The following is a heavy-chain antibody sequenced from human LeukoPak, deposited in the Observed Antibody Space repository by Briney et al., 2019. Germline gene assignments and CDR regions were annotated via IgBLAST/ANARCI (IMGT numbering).Heavy chain of an antibody. CDR3: TGLDRAARMGMDV. CDR1: GYTFTSYA. V-gene: IGHV1-8*01. CDR2: MNPNIGNT. Sequence: ASVKVSCKASGYTFTSYAINWVRQATGQGLEWMGWMNPNIGNTGYAQKLQGRVTMTANKSISPAYMEVSSLRSEDTAVSYCTGLDRAARMGMDVWGQGTTVTVSS. J-gene: IGHJ6*02. D-gene: IGHD6-6*01.